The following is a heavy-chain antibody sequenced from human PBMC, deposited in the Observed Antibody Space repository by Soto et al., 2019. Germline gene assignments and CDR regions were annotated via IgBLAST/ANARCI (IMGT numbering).Heavy chain of an antibody. D-gene: IGHD3-3*01. Sequence: GGSLRLSCAASGFTFSSYGMHWVRQAPGKGLEWVAVISYDGSNKYYADSVKGRFTISRDNSKNTLYLQMNSLRAEDTAVYYCAKTYDFWSGYSGYYGMDVWGQGTTVTVS. CDR1: GFTFSSYG. CDR2: ISYDGSNK. V-gene: IGHV3-30*18. J-gene: IGHJ6*02. CDR3: AKTYDFWSGYSGYYGMDV.